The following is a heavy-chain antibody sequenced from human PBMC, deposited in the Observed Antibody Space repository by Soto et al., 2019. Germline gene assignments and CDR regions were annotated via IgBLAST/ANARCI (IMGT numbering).Heavy chain of an antibody. V-gene: IGHV3-30-3*01. D-gene: IGHD6-19*01. Sequence: GGSLRLSCAASGFTFSSYAMHWVRQAPGKGLEWVAVISYDGSNKYYADSVKGRFTISRDNSKNTLYLQMNSLRAEDTAVYYCATSSIAVAGTYYYGMDVWGQGTTVTVSS. CDR3: ATSSIAVAGTYYYGMDV. CDR2: ISYDGSNK. J-gene: IGHJ6*02. CDR1: GFTFSSYA.